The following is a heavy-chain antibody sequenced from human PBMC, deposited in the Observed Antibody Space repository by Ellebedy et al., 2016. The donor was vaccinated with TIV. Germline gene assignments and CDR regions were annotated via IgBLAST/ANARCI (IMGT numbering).Heavy chain of an antibody. J-gene: IGHJ3*02. Sequence: GESLKISCAASGFTFSSYGMHWVRQAPGKGLEWVAVISYDGSNKYYADSVKGRFTISRDNAKNSLYLQMNSLRAEDTAVYYCAREEGAVAPPGAFDIWGQGTMVTVSS. D-gene: IGHD6-19*01. V-gene: IGHV3-30*03. CDR3: AREEGAVAPPGAFDI. CDR2: ISYDGSNK. CDR1: GFTFSSYG.